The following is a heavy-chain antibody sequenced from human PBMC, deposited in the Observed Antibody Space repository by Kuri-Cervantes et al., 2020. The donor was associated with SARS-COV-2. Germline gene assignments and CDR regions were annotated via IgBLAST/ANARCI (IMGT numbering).Heavy chain of an antibody. CDR3: ARVSGGCSSTSCYFASYYYYYMDV. J-gene: IGHJ6*03. CDR2: ISAYNGNT. D-gene: IGHD2-2*01. Sequence: ASVKVSCKASGGTFSSYAISWVRQAPGQGLEWMGWISAYNGNTNYAQKLQGRVTMTTDTSTSTAYMELRSLRSDDTAVYYCARVSGGCSSTSCYFASYYYYYMDVWGKGTTVTVSS. CDR1: GGTFSSYA. V-gene: IGHV1-18*01.